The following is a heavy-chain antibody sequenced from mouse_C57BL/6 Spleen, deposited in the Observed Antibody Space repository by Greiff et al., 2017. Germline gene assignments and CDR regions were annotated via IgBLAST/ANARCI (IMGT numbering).Heavy chain of an antibody. CDR3: AKSSNSYAMDY. CDR2: IYPRSGNT. D-gene: IGHD2-5*01. Sequence: QVQLQQSGAELARPGASVKLSCKASGYTFTSYGISWVKQRTGQGLEWIGEIYPRSGNTYYNEKFKGMATLTADKSSSTAYKELRSVASEESAVYSYAKSSNSYAMDYWGQGTSVTVSS. J-gene: IGHJ4*01. V-gene: IGHV1-81*01. CDR1: GYTFTSYG.